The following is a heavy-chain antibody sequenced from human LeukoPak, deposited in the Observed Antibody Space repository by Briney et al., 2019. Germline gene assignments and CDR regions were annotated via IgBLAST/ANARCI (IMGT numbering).Heavy chain of an antibody. CDR2: IYPGDSDT. CDR1: GYSFTSYW. D-gene: IGHD6-19*01. CDR3: ARHQYNRGWSEIDY. V-gene: IGHV5-51*01. J-gene: IGHJ4*02. Sequence: GESLKISCKGSGYSFTSYWIGWVRQMPGKGLEWMGIIYPGDSDTRYSPSFQGQVTISADKPTSTAYLQWSSLKASDTAMYYCARHQYNRGWSEIDYWGQGTLVTVSS.